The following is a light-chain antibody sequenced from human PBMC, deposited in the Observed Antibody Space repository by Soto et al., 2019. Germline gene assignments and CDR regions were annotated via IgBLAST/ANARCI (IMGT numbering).Light chain of an antibody. CDR3: QQSYATPRT. CDR2: AAS. CDR1: ESVSTY. Sequence: DIQKTQSPSSLSASVGDRVTITCRASESVSTYLNWYQQKPGKVPKVLIYAASSLQRGVPSRFSGSGSGTDFTLTIDSLQPEDFATYYCQQSYATPRTFGQGTKVDIK. J-gene: IGKJ1*01. V-gene: IGKV1-39*01.